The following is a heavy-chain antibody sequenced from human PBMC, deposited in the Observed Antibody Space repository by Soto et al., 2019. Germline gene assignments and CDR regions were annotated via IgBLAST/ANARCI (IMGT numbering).Heavy chain of an antibody. V-gene: IGHV1-18*01. CDR2: ISGYNGYA. J-gene: IGHJ6*02. D-gene: IGHD3-3*01. Sequence: QVQLVQSGNEVKKPGASVKVSCKSSDHSFTTYGIAWVRQAPGQGLEWMGWISGYNGYANHAQKFKDTVTLTIDAHRSTAFMDLRSLRSDDTAVYNCARRFFYDNSRTDYSLDVWGQGTTVTVSS. CDR1: DHSFTTYG. CDR3: ARRFFYDNSRTDYSLDV.